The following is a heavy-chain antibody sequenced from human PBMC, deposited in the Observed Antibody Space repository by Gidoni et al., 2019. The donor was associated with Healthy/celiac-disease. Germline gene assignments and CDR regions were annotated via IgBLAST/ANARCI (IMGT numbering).Heavy chain of an antibody. Sequence: EVQLVESGGGLVKPGGSLRLSCAASGFTFSSYSMTWVRQAPGKGLEWVSSISSSSSYIYYADSVKGRFTISRDNAKNSLYLQMNSLRAEDTAVYYCARDPLYYDFWSGSSANTYYMDVWGKGTTVTVSS. CDR2: ISSSSSYI. CDR1: GFTFSSYS. CDR3: ARDPLYYDFWSGSSANTYYMDV. D-gene: IGHD3-3*01. J-gene: IGHJ6*03. V-gene: IGHV3-21*01.